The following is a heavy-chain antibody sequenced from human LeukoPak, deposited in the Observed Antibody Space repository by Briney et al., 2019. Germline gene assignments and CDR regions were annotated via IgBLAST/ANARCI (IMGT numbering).Heavy chain of an antibody. V-gene: IGHV3-23*01. D-gene: IGHD3-22*01. CDR3: AKVVGYYDSSGYLDY. CDR2: ISGSGGST. Sequence: GGSLRLSCAASRFTFSSYAMSWVRQAPEKGLEWVSAISGSGGSTYYADSVKGRFTISGDNSKNTLYLQMNSLRAEDTAVYYCAKVVGYYDSSGYLDYWGQGTLVTVSS. J-gene: IGHJ4*02. CDR1: RFTFSSYA.